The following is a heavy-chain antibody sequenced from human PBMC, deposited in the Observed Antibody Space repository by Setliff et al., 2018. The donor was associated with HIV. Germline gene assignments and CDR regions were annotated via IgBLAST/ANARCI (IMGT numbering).Heavy chain of an antibody. CDR2: INHSGST. J-gene: IGHJ5*02. Sequence: SETLSLTCAVYGGSFSDYYWKWIRQSPGKGLEWIGEINHSGSTNYNPSLKSRVTISVDKSKNQFTLELRSVTAADTAIYYCAREAPSEPTRYYNFWSGYPDWFDPWGQGTLVTVSS. CDR3: AREAPSEPTRYYNFWSGYPDWFDP. CDR1: GGSFSDYY. D-gene: IGHD3-3*01. V-gene: IGHV4-34*01.